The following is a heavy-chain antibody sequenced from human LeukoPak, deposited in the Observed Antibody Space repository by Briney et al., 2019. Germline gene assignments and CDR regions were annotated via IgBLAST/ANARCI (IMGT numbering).Heavy chain of an antibody. CDR1: GGAFSSYA. CDR2: IIPIFGTA. V-gene: IGHV1-69*13. D-gene: IGHD2-21*02. CDR3: AREGPENDAYCGGDCYSSLRYYYGMDV. Sequence: SVKVSCKASGGAFSSYAISWVRQAPGQGLEWMGGIIPIFGTANYAQKFQGRVTITADESTSTAYMELSSLRSEDTAVYYCAREGPENDAYCGGDCYSSLRYYYGMDVWGQGTTVTVSS. J-gene: IGHJ6*02.